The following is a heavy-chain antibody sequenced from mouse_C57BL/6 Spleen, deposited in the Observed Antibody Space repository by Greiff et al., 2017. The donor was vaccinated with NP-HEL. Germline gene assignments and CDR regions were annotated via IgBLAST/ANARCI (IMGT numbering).Heavy chain of an antibody. Sequence: VQLQQSGPELVKPGASVKISCKASGYTFTDYYMNWVKQSHGKSLEWIGDINPNNGGTSYNQKFKGKATLTVDKSSSTAYMELRSLTSEDSAVYYCARRGPYYGSRYWYFDVWGTGTTVTVSS. D-gene: IGHD1-1*01. CDR1: GYTFTDYY. V-gene: IGHV1-26*01. J-gene: IGHJ1*03. CDR2: INPNNGGT. CDR3: ARRGPYYGSRYWYFDV.